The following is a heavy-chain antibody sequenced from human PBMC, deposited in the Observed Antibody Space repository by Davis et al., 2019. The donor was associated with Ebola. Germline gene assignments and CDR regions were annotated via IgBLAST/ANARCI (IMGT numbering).Heavy chain of an antibody. D-gene: IGHD6-19*01. J-gene: IGHJ2*01. CDR2: INAGNGNT. CDR1: GYTFTSYA. Sequence: AASVKVSCKASGYTFTSYAMHWVRQAPGQRLEWMGWINAGNGNTKYSQKFQDRVTMTRNTSISTAYMELSSLRSEDTAVYYCARASSSGWYVDFDLWGRGTLVTVSS. V-gene: IGHV1-3*01. CDR3: ARASSSGWYVDFDL.